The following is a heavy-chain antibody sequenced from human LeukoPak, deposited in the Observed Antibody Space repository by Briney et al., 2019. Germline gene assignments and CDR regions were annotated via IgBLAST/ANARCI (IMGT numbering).Heavy chain of an antibody. V-gene: IGHV3-48*03. CDR2: ISSSGSTI. CDR3: AELGITMIGGV. Sequence: GGSLRLSCVASGFTFSSYAMNWVRQAPGKGLEWVSYISSSGSTIYYADSVKGRFTISRDNTKNSLYLQMNSLRAEDTAVYYCAELGITMIGGVWGKGTTVTISS. D-gene: IGHD3-10*02. CDR1: GFTFSSYA. J-gene: IGHJ6*04.